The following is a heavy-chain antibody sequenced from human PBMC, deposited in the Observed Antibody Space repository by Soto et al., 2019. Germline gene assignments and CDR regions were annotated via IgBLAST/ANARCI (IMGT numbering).Heavy chain of an antibody. CDR1: GGSISSGGYD. J-gene: IGHJ6*02. Sequence: PSETLSLTCTVSGGSISSGGYDWSWIRQHPGKGLEWIGYIYYSGSTYYNPSLKSRVTISVDTSKNHFSLELASVTAADTAVFYCARALLVPADHYYYGMDVWGPGTTVTVSS. D-gene: IGHD2-2*01. V-gene: IGHV4-31*03. CDR2: IYYSGST. CDR3: ARALLVPADHYYYGMDV.